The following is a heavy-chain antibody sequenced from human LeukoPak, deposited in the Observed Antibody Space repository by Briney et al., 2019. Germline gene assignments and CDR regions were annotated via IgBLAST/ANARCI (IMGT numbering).Heavy chain of an antibody. D-gene: IGHD2-15*01. V-gene: IGHV1-8*01. CDR2: MNPNSGNT. J-gene: IGHJ5*02. CDR3: ARAGGGYCSGGSCYAFDP. CDR1: GYTFTSYD. Sequence: GASVKVSCKASGYTFTSYDINWVRQATGQGLEWMGWMNPNSGNTGYAQKFQGRVTMTRNTSISTAYMELSGLRSEDTAVYYCARAGGGYCSGGSCYAFDPWGQGTLVTVSS.